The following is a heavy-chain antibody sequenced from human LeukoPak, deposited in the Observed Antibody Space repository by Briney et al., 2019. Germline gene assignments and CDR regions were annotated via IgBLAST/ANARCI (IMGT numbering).Heavy chain of an antibody. D-gene: IGHD4-17*01. CDR3: ARGYGDYVFYFDY. CDR2: IIPIFGTA. V-gene: IGHV1-69*13. CDR1: GGTFSSYA. Sequence: EASVKVSCKASGGTFSSYAISWVRQAPGQGLEWMGGIIPIFGTANYAQKLQGRVTITADGSTSTAYMELSSLRSEDTAVYYCARGYGDYVFYFDYWGQGTLVTVSS. J-gene: IGHJ4*02.